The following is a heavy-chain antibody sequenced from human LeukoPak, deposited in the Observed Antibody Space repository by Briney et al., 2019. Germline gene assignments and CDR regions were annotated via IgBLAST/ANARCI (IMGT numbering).Heavy chain of an antibody. Sequence: ASVKVSCKASGGTFSSYAISWVRQAPGQGLEWMGWINAGNGNTKYSQEFQGRVTITRDTSASTAYMELSSLRSEDMAVYYCARAFSPPPENRYYYDSSGPVLFDYWGQGTLVTVSS. CDR1: GGTFSSYA. J-gene: IGHJ4*02. V-gene: IGHV1-3*03. CDR3: ARAFSPPPENRYYYDSSGPVLFDY. D-gene: IGHD3-22*01. CDR2: INAGNGNT.